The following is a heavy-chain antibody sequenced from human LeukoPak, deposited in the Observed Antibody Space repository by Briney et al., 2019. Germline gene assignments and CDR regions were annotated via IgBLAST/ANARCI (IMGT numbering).Heavy chain of an antibody. J-gene: IGHJ4*02. V-gene: IGHV3-48*01. CDR3: ARAAAAGTIWGYDY. CDR1: GFTFSSYS. CDR2: ISSSSGTI. Sequence: GGSLRLSCAASGFTFSSYSMNWVRQAPGKGLEWVSYISSSSGTIYYADSVKGRFTISRDNAKNSLYLQMNSLRAEDTAVYYCARAAAAGTIWGYDYWGQGTLVTVSS. D-gene: IGHD6-13*01.